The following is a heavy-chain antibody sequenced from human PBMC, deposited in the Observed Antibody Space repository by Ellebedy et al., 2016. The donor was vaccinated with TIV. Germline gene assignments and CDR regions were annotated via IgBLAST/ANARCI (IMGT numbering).Heavy chain of an antibody. V-gene: IGHV4-59*01. D-gene: IGHD3-22*01. CDR2: IYYSGST. Sequence: MPSETLSLTCTVSGGSISSYYWSWIRQPPGKGLEWIGYIYYSGSTNYNPSLKSRVTISVDTSKNQFSLKLSSVTAADTAVYYCAGAPPYYYDSSGHFDYWGQGTLVTVSS. CDR3: AGAPPYYYDSSGHFDY. CDR1: GGSISSYY. J-gene: IGHJ4*02.